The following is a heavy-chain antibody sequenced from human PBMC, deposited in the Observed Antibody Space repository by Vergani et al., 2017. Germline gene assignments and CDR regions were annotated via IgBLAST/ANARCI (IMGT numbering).Heavy chain of an antibody. CDR1: GGSINSHNYY. CDR2: IYYSGST. CDR3: ARHSTVEWLVKLGWIDP. Sequence: QVQLQESGPGLVKPSQTLSLTCTVSGGSINSHNYYWSWIRQPPGKGLEWIASIYYSGSTYYNPSLKSRVTISVDTSKNQFSLKLSSVTAADTAVYFCARHSTVEWLVKLGWIDPGGQGILVTVSS. D-gene: IGHD6-19*01. V-gene: IGHV4-39*01. J-gene: IGHJ5*02.